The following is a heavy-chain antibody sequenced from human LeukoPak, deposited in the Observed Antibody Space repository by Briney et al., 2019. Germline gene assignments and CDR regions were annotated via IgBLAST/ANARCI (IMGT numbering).Heavy chain of an antibody. D-gene: IGHD3-3*01. J-gene: IGHJ4*02. CDR2: IKLDGSEK. V-gene: IGHV3-7*03. CDR1: EFTFGKYW. CDR3: ARDQYDTWSRRGNFDS. Sequence: AGGPLRLSCVASEFTFGKYWMSWVRQAPGKGLEWVANIKLDGSEKNYVDSVKGRFTISRDNTKNSLYLQMNSLRAEDTAVFYCARDQYDTWSRRGNFDSWGQGTLVIVSS.